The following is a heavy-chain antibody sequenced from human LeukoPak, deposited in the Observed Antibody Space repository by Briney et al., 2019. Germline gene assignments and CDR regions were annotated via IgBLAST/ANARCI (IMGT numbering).Heavy chain of an antibody. J-gene: IGHJ4*02. Sequence: ASVKVSCKASGYTFTSYGISWVRQAPGQGLEWMGWISAYNGNTNYAQNLQGRVTMTIDTSTSTAYMELRSLRSDDTAVYYCARDPPYHYDSSGYYSRTGKFDYWGQGTLVTVSS. V-gene: IGHV1-18*01. CDR1: GYTFTSYG. D-gene: IGHD3-22*01. CDR3: ARDPPYHYDSSGYYSRTGKFDY. CDR2: ISAYNGNT.